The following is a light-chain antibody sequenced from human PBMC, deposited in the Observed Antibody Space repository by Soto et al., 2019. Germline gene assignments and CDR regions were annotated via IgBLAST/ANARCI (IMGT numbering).Light chain of an antibody. CDR3: CSNAGSYPFV. V-gene: IGLV2-11*01. CDR1: SSDVGGYNY. J-gene: IGLJ1*01. Sequence: QSVLTQPRSVSGSPGQSVTISCTGTSSDVGGYNYVSWYQHHAGKAPKLMIYDVDKRPSGVPGRFSGSKSGNTASLTISGLQAEDEADYYCCSNAGSYPFVFGTATKVTVL. CDR2: DVD.